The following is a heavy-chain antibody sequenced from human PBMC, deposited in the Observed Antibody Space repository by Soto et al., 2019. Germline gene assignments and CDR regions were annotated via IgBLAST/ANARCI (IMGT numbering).Heavy chain of an antibody. CDR3: AAGPDYYDSSGPFDS. Sequence: QMQLVQSGPEVKKPGTTLKVSCKASGVTFSTSAVQWVRQARGERLEWIGWIVVGRGNTNYAQKFQERVTITRDMSTSTAYMELSSLRSEDTAVYYCAAGPDYYDSSGPFDSWGQGTLVTVSS. J-gene: IGHJ4*02. V-gene: IGHV1-58*01. CDR1: GVTFSTSA. CDR2: IVVGRGNT. D-gene: IGHD3-22*01.